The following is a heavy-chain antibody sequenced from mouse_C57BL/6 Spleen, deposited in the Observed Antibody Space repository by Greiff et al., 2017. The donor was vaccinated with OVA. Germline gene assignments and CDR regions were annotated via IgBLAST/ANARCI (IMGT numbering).Heavy chain of an antibody. CDR3: ARFSYDYDWFAY. CDR1: GYTFTSYW. CDR2: IYPSDSET. J-gene: IGHJ3*01. Sequence: QVQLQQPGAELVRPGSSVKLSCKASGYTFTSYWMDWVKQRPGQGLEWIGNIYPSDSETHYNQKFKDKATLTVDKSSSTAYMHLSSLTSEDSAVYYCARFSYDYDWFAYWGQGTLVTVSA. V-gene: IGHV1-61*01. D-gene: IGHD2-4*01.